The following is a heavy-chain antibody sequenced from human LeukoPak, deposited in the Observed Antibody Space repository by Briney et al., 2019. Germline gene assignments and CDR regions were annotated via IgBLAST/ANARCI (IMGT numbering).Heavy chain of an antibody. D-gene: IGHD3-10*01. CDR2: IYYSGST. V-gene: IGHV4-59*01. Sequence: SETLSLTCAVSGGPISSYYWSWIRQPPGKGLEWIGYIYYSGSTNYSPSLKSRVTISVDTSKNQFSLKLSSVTAADTAVYYCARAASSLVRGGFFDYWGQGTLVTVSS. CDR3: ARAASSLVRGGFFDY. J-gene: IGHJ4*02. CDR1: GGPISSYY.